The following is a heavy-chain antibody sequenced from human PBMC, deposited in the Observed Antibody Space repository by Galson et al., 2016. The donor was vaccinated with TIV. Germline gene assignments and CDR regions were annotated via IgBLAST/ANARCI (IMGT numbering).Heavy chain of an antibody. Sequence: SLRLSCAASGFTFSNYNMNWVRQAPGKGLEWVSSISSTSNYIYYGDPVKGRLTISRDNAENSLHLHMNSLRAEDTAIYFCARTGNYYHYAMDVWGQGTTVTVSS. CDR3: ARTGNYYHYAMDV. J-gene: IGHJ6*02. V-gene: IGHV3-21*01. CDR1: GFTFSNYN. D-gene: IGHD7-27*01. CDR2: ISSTSNYI.